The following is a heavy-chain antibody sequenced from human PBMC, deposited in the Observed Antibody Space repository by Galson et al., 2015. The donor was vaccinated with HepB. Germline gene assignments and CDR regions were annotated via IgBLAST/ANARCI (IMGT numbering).Heavy chain of an antibody. D-gene: IGHD3-3*01. V-gene: IGHV3-23*01. CDR3: AKDSVTNYDFWSPPFYFDY. Sequence: SLRLSCAASGFTFSNYAMSWVRQAPGKGLEWVSAISGSGGGTYYADSVKGRFTISRDNSKNTLYLQMNSLRAEDTAVYYCAKDSVTNYDFWSPPFYFDYWGQGTLVTVSS. J-gene: IGHJ4*02. CDR2: ISGSGGGT. CDR1: GFTFSNYA.